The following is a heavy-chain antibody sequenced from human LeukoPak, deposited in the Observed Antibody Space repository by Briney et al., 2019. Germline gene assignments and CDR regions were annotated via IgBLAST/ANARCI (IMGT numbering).Heavy chain of an antibody. V-gene: IGHV4-30-2*01. J-gene: IGHJ4*02. CDR2: IYHSVTT. CDR1: GGSITGGGYS. Sequence: TSQTLSLTCAVSGGSITGGGYSWSWVRQPPGKALEWIGYIYHSVTTHYNPSLKSRVSISVDRSKNQFSLKLNSVTAADTAVYYCARAHSGYYYFDYWGQGTLVTVSS. D-gene: IGHD5-12*01. CDR3: ARAHSGYYYFDY.